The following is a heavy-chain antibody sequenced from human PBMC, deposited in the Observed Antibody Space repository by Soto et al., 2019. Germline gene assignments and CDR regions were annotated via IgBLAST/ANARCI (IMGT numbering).Heavy chain of an antibody. Sequence: QVQLQESGPGLVKPSQTLSLTCTVSGGSISSGGYYWSWIRQHPGKGLEWIGYIYYSGSTYYNPSLQRRVTISVDTSKNQFSLKLSSVTAADTAVYYCARGAHYSSPFRWFDPWGQGTLVTVSS. CDR3: ARGAHYSSPFRWFDP. D-gene: IGHD6-13*01. J-gene: IGHJ5*02. V-gene: IGHV4-31*03. CDR1: GGSISSGGYY. CDR2: IYYSGST.